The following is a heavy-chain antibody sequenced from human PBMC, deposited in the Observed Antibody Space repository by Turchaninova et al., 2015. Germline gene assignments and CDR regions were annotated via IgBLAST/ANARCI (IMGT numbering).Heavy chain of an antibody. CDR2: ISYDGSKK. CDR1: GFTFSSYG. CDR3: AKFSSSSSDFDY. D-gene: IGHD6-6*01. Sequence: VQLVESGGGVVQPGRSLRLSCAASGFTFSSYGMHWVRQAPGKGLEWVAVISYDGSKKYYADSMKGRFTISRHNSKNTLYLQMNSLRAEDTAVYYCAKFSSSSSDFDYWCQGTLVTVSS. V-gene: IGHV3-30*18. J-gene: IGHJ4*02.